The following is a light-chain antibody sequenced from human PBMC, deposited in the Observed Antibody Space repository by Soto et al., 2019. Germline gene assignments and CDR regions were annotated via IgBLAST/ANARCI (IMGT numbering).Light chain of an antibody. CDR3: SSYTSSSTRV. CDR1: SSDVGGYNY. Sequence: QSALTQPASVSGSPGQSITISCTGTSSDVGGYNYVSWYQQHPGKAPKLMIYDVSNRPSGVSNRFSGSKSGNTASLTISGLQVEDEVDNYCSSYTSSSTRVSAGGTKPTV. J-gene: IGLJ2*01. CDR2: DVS. V-gene: IGLV2-14*01.